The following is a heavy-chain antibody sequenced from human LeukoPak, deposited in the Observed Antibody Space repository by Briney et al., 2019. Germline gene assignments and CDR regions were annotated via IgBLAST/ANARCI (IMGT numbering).Heavy chain of an antibody. Sequence: GGSLRLSCAASGFTVSSNYMSWVRQAPGKGLEWVSVIYSGGSTYYADSVKDRFTISRDNSKNTLYLQMNSLRAEDTAVYYCARDGPSGSYNDYWGQGTLVTVSS. CDR1: GFTVSSNY. J-gene: IGHJ4*02. CDR2: IYSGGST. V-gene: IGHV3-66*01. D-gene: IGHD1-26*01. CDR3: ARDGPSGSYNDY.